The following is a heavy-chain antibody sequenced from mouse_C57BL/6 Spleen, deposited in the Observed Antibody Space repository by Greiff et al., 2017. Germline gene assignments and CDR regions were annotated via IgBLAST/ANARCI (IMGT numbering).Heavy chain of an antibody. Sequence: EVQLLESGGGLVKPGGSLKLSCAASGFTFSSYAMSWVRQTPENSLEWVVTISDGGSYTDYPDNVKGRFTISRDNAENNQYLQMSHLKSEDTAMYYCARDDGYFDFGGWGQSATLTV. CDR3: ARDDGYFDFGG. D-gene: IGHD2-3*01. J-gene: IGHJ2*01. CDR2: ISDGGSYT. CDR1: GFTFSSYA. V-gene: IGHV5-4*01.